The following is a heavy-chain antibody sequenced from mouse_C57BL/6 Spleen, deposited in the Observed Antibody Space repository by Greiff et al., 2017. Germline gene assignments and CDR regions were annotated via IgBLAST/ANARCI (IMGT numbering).Heavy chain of an antibody. CDR3: ARYDGYYGDYYAMGD. D-gene: IGHD2-3*01. Sequence: QVQLQQSGAELVRPGTSVKVSCKASGYAFTNYLMEWVKQRPGQGLEWIGVINPGSGGTNYNEKFKGKSTLTADKSSSTAYMQLSSLTSEDSAVYFCARYDGYYGDYYAMGDRGTVTSVTV. CDR2: INPGSGGT. J-gene: IGHJ4*01. V-gene: IGHV1-54*01. CDR1: GYAFTNYL.